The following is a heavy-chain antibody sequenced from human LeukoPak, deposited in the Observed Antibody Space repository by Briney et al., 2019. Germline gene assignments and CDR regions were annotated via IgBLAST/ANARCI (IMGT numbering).Heavy chain of an antibody. Sequence: SETLSLTCTVSGGSIRSSDYYWGWIRQPPGKGLEWVGNTYYSGSTYYNPSLESRVTISVDTSMTQFSLRLTSVTAADTAVYFCARDIGIYPHVAFDIWGQGTLVTVSS. J-gene: IGHJ3*02. V-gene: IGHV4-39*07. CDR1: GGSIRSSDYY. CDR3: ARDIGIYPHVAFDI. CDR2: TYYSGST. D-gene: IGHD2-15*01.